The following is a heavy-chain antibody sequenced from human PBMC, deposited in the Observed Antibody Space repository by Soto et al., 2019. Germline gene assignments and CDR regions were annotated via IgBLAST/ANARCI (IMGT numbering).Heavy chain of an antibody. D-gene: IGHD3-22*01. J-gene: IGHJ4*02. Sequence: GASVKVSCKASGYTFTSYDINWVRQATGQGLEWMGWMNPNSGNTGYAQKFQGRVTMTRNTSISTAYTELSSLRSEDTAVYYCASSPPLLYDSSGYYYFGQGTLVTVSS. CDR1: GYTFTSYD. V-gene: IGHV1-8*01. CDR3: ASSPPLLYDSSGYYY. CDR2: MNPNSGNT.